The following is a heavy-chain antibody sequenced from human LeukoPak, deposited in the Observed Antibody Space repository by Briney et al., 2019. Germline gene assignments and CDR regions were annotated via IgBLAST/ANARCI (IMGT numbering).Heavy chain of an antibody. Sequence: GGSLRLSCAASKFTFSSYSMNWVRQAPGKGPEWVSSISSSSSYIYYADSVKGRFTISRDNAKNSVYLQMNSLRAEDTAVYYCARDGDVVVVPAAEDYWGQGTLVTVSS. V-gene: IGHV3-21*01. CDR1: KFTFSSYS. D-gene: IGHD2-2*01. CDR3: ARDGDVVVVPAAEDY. J-gene: IGHJ4*02. CDR2: ISSSSSYI.